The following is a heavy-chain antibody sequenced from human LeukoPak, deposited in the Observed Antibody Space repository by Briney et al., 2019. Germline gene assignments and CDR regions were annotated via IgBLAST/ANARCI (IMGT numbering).Heavy chain of an antibody. V-gene: IGHV3-33*01. J-gene: IGHJ6*02. CDR1: GFTFSSYG. CDR2: IWYDGSNK. Sequence: PGRSLRLSCAASGFTFSSYGMPWVRQAPGKGLEWVAVIWYDGSNKYYADSVKGRFTISRDNSKNTLYLQMNSLRAEDTAVYYCARAPKGYYYYYGMDVWGQGTTVTVSS. CDR3: ARAPKGYYYYYGMDV.